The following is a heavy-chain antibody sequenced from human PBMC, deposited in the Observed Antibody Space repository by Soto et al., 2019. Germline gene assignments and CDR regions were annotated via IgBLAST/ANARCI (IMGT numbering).Heavy chain of an antibody. Sequence: PGESLKISCKGSGYSFTSYWISWVRQMPGKGLEWMGRIDPSDSYTNYSPSFQGHVTISADKSISTAYLQWSSLKASDTAMYYCARLIGYDSSGYYYDDVDYWGQGTLVTVSS. CDR2: IDPSDSYT. D-gene: IGHD3-22*01. V-gene: IGHV5-10-1*01. J-gene: IGHJ4*02. CDR1: GYSFTSYW. CDR3: ARLIGYDSSGYYYDDVDY.